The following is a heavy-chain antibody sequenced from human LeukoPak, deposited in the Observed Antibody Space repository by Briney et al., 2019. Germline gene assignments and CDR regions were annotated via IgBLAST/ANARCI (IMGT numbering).Heavy chain of an antibody. CDR1: GFIFSSYS. J-gene: IGHJ4*02. D-gene: IGHD2-15*01. Sequence: GGSLRLSCAASGFIFSSYSMNWVRQAPGKGLEWVSSISSSSSYIYYADSVKGRFTISRDNAKNSLYLQMNSLRAEDTAVYYCARDQGYCSGGSCYPGYWGQGTLVTVSS. CDR3: ARDQGYCSGGSCYPGY. V-gene: IGHV3-21*01. CDR2: ISSSSSYI.